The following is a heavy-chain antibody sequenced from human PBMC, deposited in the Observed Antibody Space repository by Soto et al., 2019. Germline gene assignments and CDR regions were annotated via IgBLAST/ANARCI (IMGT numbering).Heavy chain of an antibody. CDR2: LSGTGGTT. D-gene: IGHD6-25*01. Sequence: EVQLLESGGNLVQPGGSLRLSCAASGFAFSSYAMTWVRQAPGKGLEWVSALSGTGGTTYSADSVRGRFTIDRDNSKNTLYLQMNGLSPEDSAIYYCAKFIVGTGGSSGWPWFLDSWGQGTLVTVSS. CDR1: GFAFSSYA. J-gene: IGHJ4*02. V-gene: IGHV3-23*01. CDR3: AKFIVGTGGSSGWPWFLDS.